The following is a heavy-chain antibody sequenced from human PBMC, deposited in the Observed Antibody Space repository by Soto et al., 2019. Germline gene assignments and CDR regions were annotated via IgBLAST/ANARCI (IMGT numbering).Heavy chain of an antibody. CDR1: VASVSHYF. CDR3: ARSSLTFFRGDVPDFEF. V-gene: IGHV4-4*09. D-gene: IGHD3-3*01. CDR2: MSSSGDS. Sequence: SKTVSLTCDFSVASVSHYFWSCIRQPPGKGLEWLGYMSSSGDSISNPALKSRITIALDMSRNHVSLNLSSLTVADTAVYYCARSSLTFFRGDVPDFEFWGPATLVTVS. J-gene: IGHJ4*02.